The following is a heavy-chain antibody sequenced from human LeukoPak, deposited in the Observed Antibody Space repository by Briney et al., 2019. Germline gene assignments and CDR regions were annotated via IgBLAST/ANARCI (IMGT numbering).Heavy chain of an antibody. J-gene: IGHJ6*04. CDR1: GGTFSSYA. CDR2: ISAYNGNT. V-gene: IGHV1-18*01. Sequence: ASVKVSCKASGGTFSSYAISWVRQAPGQGLEWMGWISAYNGNTNYAQKLQGRVTMTTDTSTGTAYMELRSLRSDDTAVYYCARSYSMDVWGKGTTVTVSS. CDR3: ARSYSMDV.